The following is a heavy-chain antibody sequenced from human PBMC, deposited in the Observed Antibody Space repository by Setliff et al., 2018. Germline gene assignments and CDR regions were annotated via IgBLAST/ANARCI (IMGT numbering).Heavy chain of an antibody. J-gene: IGHJ4*02. Sequence: GSLRLSCVASGFTFSRYWMSWVRQAPGKGPEYVSIIYTDGTTYYTDSVKGRFTISRDNSKNTLYLQLNSLRAEDTAVYYCVRGLPFDYWGQGTLVTVSS. CDR3: VRGLPFDY. V-gene: IGHV3-66*01. CDR2: IYTDGTT. CDR1: GFTFSRYW.